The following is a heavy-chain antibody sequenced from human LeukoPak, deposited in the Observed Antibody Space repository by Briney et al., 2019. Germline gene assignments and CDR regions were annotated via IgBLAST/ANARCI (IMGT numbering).Heavy chain of an antibody. CDR3: ARAHMTTVTLGDY. CDR1: GYTLTDYY. CDR2: INPNSGVT. D-gene: IGHD4-11*01. Sequence: GASVKVSCKASGYTLTDYYIHWVRQAPGQGLEWMGLINPNSGVTNYAQKFQGRVTLTRDTPISTAYMEVSRLRSDDTAVYYCARAHMTTVTLGDYWGQGTLVTVSS. J-gene: IGHJ4*02. V-gene: IGHV1-2*02.